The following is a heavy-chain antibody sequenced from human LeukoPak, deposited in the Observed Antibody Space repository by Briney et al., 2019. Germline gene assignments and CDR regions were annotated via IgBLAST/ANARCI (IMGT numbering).Heavy chain of an antibody. Sequence: PGGSLRLSCAASGFTVSSNYMSWVRQPPGKGLEWVSSISSSSSYIYYADSVKGRLTISTDNAKNSLYLQMNSLRAEDTAVYYCAREAPPAGTDYWGQGTLVTVSS. J-gene: IGHJ4*02. CDR1: GFTVSSNY. CDR3: AREAPPAGTDY. V-gene: IGHV3-21*01. D-gene: IGHD6-13*01. CDR2: ISSSSSYI.